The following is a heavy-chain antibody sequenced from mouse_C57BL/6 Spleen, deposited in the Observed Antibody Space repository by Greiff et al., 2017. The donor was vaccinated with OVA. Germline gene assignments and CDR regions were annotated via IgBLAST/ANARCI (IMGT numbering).Heavy chain of an antibody. Sequence: EVQLQQSGPELVKPGASVKIPCKASGYTFTDYNMDWVKQSHGKSLEWIGDINPNNGGTIYNQKFKGKATLTVDKSSSTAYMELRSLTSEDTAVYYCARFITTVVEGLYAMDYWGQGTSVTVSS. CDR3: ARFITTVVEGLYAMDY. D-gene: IGHD1-1*01. J-gene: IGHJ4*01. CDR1: GYTFTDYN. V-gene: IGHV1-18*01. CDR2: INPNNGGT.